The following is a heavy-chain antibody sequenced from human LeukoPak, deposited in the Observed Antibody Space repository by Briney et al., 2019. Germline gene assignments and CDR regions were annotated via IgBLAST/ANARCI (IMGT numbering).Heavy chain of an antibody. CDR3: ARIDGSDDY. V-gene: IGHV3-21*04. D-gene: IGHD5-24*01. J-gene: IGHJ4*02. Sequence: GGSLRLSCAASGFIFTNYNLNWVRQAPGKGLEWISSISGGSTYIYYADSVRGRFTISRDNSKNTLYLQMNSLTADDTAVYYCARIDGSDDYWGQGTLVTVSS. CDR2: ISGGSTYI. CDR1: GFIFTNYN.